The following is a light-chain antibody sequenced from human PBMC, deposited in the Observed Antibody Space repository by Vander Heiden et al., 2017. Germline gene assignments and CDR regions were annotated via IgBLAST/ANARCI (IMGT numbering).Light chain of an antibody. V-gene: IGLV2-14*01. CDR2: EVS. J-gene: IGLJ1*01. CDR3: SSFTSSSPHV. CDR1: ISDVGGYKY. Sequence: QSALTQPASASGSPGQSIAISCTGTISDVGGYKYVSWYQQHPGKAPKVIIYEVSNRPSGVSNRYFGSKSGNTASLTISGLQAEDEADYYCSSFTSSSPHVFGTGTQVTVL.